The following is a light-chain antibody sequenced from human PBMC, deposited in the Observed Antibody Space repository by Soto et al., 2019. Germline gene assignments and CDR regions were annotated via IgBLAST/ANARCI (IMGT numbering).Light chain of an antibody. V-gene: IGKV3-20*01. J-gene: IGKJ1*01. CDR3: QHCGGSPT. Sequence: EIVLTQSPGILSLSPGERASLSCRASQKISSTVLAWYQQKPGQAPRLLIYGASSRTTGIPDRFSGSGSGTDFTLTISGLEPEDFAMYYCQHCGGSPTFGQWTNVEIK. CDR1: QKISSTV. CDR2: GAS.